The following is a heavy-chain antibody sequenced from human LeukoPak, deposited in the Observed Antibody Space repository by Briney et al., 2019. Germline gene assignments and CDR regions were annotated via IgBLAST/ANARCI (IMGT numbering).Heavy chain of an antibody. Sequence: GGSLRLSCAASGFTFSSYWMSWVRQAPGKGLERVANIKQDGSEKYYVDSVKGRFTISRDNAKNSLYLQMNSLRAEDTAVYYCARNPGYCSSTSCHWGQGTLVTVSS. J-gene: IGHJ4*02. D-gene: IGHD2-2*03. CDR1: GFTFSSYW. CDR2: IKQDGSEK. V-gene: IGHV3-7*01. CDR3: ARNPGYCSSTSCH.